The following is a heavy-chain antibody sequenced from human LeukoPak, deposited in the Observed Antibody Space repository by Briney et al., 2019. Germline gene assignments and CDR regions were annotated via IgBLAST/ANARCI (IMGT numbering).Heavy chain of an antibody. CDR1: GFTFSDYY. V-gene: IGHV3-11*04. J-gene: IGHJ4*02. D-gene: IGHD4-11*01. Sequence: GGSLRLSCAASGFTFSDYYMSWIRQAPGKGLEWVSYISSSGSTIYYADSVKGRFTISRDNAKNSLYLQMDSLRAEDTAVYYCARVLYSNYLEYWGQGTLVTISS. CDR3: ARVLYSNYLEY. CDR2: ISSSGSTI.